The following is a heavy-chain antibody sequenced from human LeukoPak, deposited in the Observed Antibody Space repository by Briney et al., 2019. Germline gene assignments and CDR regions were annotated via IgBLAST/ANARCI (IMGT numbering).Heavy chain of an antibody. CDR3: ARDGERWLHPFDYYYYMDV. V-gene: IGHV4-59*01. CDR1: GGSISSYY. J-gene: IGHJ6*03. D-gene: IGHD5-24*01. Sequence: SETLSLTCTVSGGSISSYYWSWIRQPPGKGLEWIGYIYYSGCTNYNPSLKSRVTISVDTSKNQFSLKLSSVTAADTAVYYCARDGERWLHPFDYYYYMDVWGKGTTVTVSS. CDR2: IYYSGCT.